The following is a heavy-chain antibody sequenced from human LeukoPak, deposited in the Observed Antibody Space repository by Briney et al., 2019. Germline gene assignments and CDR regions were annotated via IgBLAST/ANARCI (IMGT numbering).Heavy chain of an antibody. J-gene: IGHJ4*02. CDR1: GYTFTSYD. V-gene: IGHV1-8*01. D-gene: IGHD5-18*01. CDR2: MNPNSGNT. CDR3: ARGYSYVWAYDY. Sequence: ASVKAACKASGYTFTSYDINWVRQATGQGLEWMGWMNPNSGNTGYAQKFQGRVTMTRNTSISTAYMELSSLRSEDTAVYYCARGYSYVWAYDYWGQGTLVTVSS.